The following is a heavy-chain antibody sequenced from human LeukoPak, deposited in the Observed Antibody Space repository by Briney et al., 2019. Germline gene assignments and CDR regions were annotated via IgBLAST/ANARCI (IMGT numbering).Heavy chain of an antibody. V-gene: IGHV3-23*01. D-gene: IGHD3-22*01. CDR3: AKEKEVVTMIGNDY. CDR2: ISGSGGST. Sequence: GGSLRLSCAASGFTFSSYAMSWVRQAPGKGLEWVSAISGSGGSTYYADSVKGRFTFSRDNSKNTLYLQMNSLRAEDTAVYYCAKEKEVVTMIGNDYWGQGTLVTVSS. J-gene: IGHJ4*02. CDR1: GFTFSSYA.